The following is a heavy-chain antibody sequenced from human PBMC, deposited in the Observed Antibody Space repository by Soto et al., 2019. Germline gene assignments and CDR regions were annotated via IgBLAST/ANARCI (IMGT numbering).Heavy chain of an antibody. Sequence: PSETLSLTCTVSGGSISSGDYYWSWIRQPPGKGLEWIGYIYYSGSTYYNPSLKSRVTISVDTSKNQFSLKLSSVTAADTAVYYCARAGGYSYGRKSTRGPSDYWGQGTLVTVSS. CDR2: IYYSGST. D-gene: IGHD5-18*01. CDR3: ARAGGYSYGRKSTRGPSDY. CDR1: GGSISSGDYY. V-gene: IGHV4-30-4*01. J-gene: IGHJ4*02.